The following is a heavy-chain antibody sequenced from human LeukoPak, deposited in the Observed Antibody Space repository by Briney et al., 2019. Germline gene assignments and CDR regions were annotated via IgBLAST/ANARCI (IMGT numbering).Heavy chain of an antibody. V-gene: IGHV1-18*01. CDR1: GGTFSSYA. CDR3: ARVSLRITIFGVVINGGSDY. D-gene: IGHD3-3*01. Sequence: GASVKVSCKASGGTFSSYAISWVRQAPGQGLEWMGWISAYNGNTNYAQKLQGRVTMTTDTSTSTAYMELRSLRSDDTAVYYCARVSLRITIFGVVINGGSDYWGQGTLVTVSS. J-gene: IGHJ4*02. CDR2: ISAYNGNT.